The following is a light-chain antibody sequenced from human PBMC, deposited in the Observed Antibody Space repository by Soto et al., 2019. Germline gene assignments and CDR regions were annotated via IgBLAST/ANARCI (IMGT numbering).Light chain of an antibody. CDR2: GAS. J-gene: IGKJ1*01. CDR1: QSVSSN. Sequence: EIVMTQSPATLSVSPGERATLSCRASQSVSSNLAWYQQKPGQAPRLLIYGASTRATGIPARFSGRGSGTEFHLTISSLQSEDVAVYYCQQYNNWPRTFGQGTKVEIK. V-gene: IGKV3-15*01. CDR3: QQYNNWPRT.